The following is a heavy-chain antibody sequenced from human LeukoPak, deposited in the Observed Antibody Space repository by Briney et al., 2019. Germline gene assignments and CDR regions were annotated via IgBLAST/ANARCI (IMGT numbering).Heavy chain of an antibody. D-gene: IGHD3-9*01. Sequence: GGSLRLSCAASGFTFSSYGMHWVRQAPGKGLEWVAFIRYDGSNKYYADSVKGRFTISRDNAKNYLYLQMNSLRAEDTALYYCARGARYDILTGYYAYWGQGTLVTVSS. CDR3: ARGARYDILTGYYAY. J-gene: IGHJ4*02. CDR1: GFTFSSYG. CDR2: IRYDGSNK. V-gene: IGHV3-30*02.